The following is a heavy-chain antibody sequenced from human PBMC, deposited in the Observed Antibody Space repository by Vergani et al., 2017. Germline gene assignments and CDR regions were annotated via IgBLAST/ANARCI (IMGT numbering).Heavy chain of an antibody. V-gene: IGHV7-4-1*02. CDR3: ARDPRVREAPGGRFEY. CDR2: INTNTGNP. J-gene: IGHJ4*02. CDR1: GYPFTVYS. Sequence: QVHLVQSGSELKKPGASVKVSCKASGYPFTVYSINWVRQAPGQGLEWMGWINTNTGNPTYAPGFTGRFVFSLDTSVSTTYLHISSLEPEDTAVYYCARDPRVREAPGGRFEYWGQGTLVTVSS. D-gene: IGHD3-10*01.